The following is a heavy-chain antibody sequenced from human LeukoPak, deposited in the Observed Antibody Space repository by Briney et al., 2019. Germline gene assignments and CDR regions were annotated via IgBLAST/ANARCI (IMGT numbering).Heavy chain of an antibody. CDR1: GGSISSGGYY. D-gene: IGHD3-10*01. CDR3: ARGPKRYPITMVRGVLTKATDAFDI. J-gene: IGHJ3*02. V-gene: IGHV4-30-2*01. CDR2: INHSGST. Sequence: SQTLSLTCTVSGGSISSGGYYWSWIRQPPGKGLEWIGEINHSGSTNYNPSLKSRVTISVDTSKNQFSLKLSSVTAADTAVYYCARGPKRYPITMVRGVLTKATDAFDIWGQGTMVTVSS.